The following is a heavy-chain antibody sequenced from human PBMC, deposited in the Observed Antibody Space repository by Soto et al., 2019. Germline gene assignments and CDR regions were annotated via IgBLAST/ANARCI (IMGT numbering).Heavy chain of an antibody. V-gene: IGHV3-21*01. CDR3: ARDGQAYSSSWYFYYYYMDF. CDR2: ISSSSSYI. D-gene: IGHD6-13*01. CDR1: GFTFSSYS. Sequence: GGSLRLSCAASGFTFSSYSMNWVRQAPGKGLEWVSSISSSSSYIYYADSVKGRFTISRDNAKNSLYLQMNSLRAEDTAVYYCARDGQAYSSSWYFYYYYMDFWAKGTTVTVSS. J-gene: IGHJ6*03.